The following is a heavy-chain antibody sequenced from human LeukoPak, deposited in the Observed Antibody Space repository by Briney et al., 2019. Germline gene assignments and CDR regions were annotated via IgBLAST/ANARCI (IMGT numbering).Heavy chain of an antibody. D-gene: IGHD1-26*01. J-gene: IGHJ4*02. CDR3: ARNYRSGSYYSVGSDY. CDR2: INPNSGGT. Sequence: ASVKVSCKASGYTFTGYYMHWVRQAPGQGLEWMGWINPNSGGTNYAQKFQGRVTMTRDTSISTAYMELSRLRSDDTAVYYCARNYRSGSYYSVGSDYWGQGTLVTVSS. V-gene: IGHV1-2*02. CDR1: GYTFTGYY.